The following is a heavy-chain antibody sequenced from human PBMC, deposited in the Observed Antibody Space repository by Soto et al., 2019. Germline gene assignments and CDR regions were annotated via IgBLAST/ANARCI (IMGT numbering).Heavy chain of an antibody. V-gene: IGHV1-24*01. CDR3: ATVIGSGWYSFDY. CDR1: GFTFTSSA. Sequence: ASVKVSCKASGFTFTSSAVHWVRQAPGKGLEWMGGFDPEDGETIYAQKFQGRVTMTEDTSTDTAYMELSSLRSEDTAVYYCATVIGSGWYSFDYWGQGTLVTVSS. J-gene: IGHJ4*02. D-gene: IGHD6-19*01. CDR2: FDPEDGET.